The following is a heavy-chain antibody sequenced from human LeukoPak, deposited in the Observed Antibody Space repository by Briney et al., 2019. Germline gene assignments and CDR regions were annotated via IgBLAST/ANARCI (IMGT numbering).Heavy chain of an antibody. CDR1: GFTFSNYW. D-gene: IGHD3-3*01. CDR2: IKQDGSEQ. Sequence: GGSLRLSCAASGFTFSNYWMIWVRQAPGKGLEWVANIKQDGSEQYYVDSVKGRFTISRDNAKNSLYLQMNSLRAEDTAVYYCARARFGIAGADYWGQGTLVTVSS. CDR3: ARARFGIAGADY. J-gene: IGHJ4*02. V-gene: IGHV3-7*03.